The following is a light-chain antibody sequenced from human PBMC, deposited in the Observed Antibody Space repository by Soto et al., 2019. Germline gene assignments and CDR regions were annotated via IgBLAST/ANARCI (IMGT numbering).Light chain of an antibody. J-gene: IGKJ1*01. Sequence: EIVLTQSPGSLSLSLGERATLSCRASQSVDSAFFAWYQQKPGQPPRLLMYGASRRATGIPDRFSGRGSGTDFTLTISRLEPEDFAVYYYQQYDSSLTFGQGTKVEI. CDR1: QSVDSAF. CDR3: QQYDSSLT. V-gene: IGKV3-20*01. CDR2: GAS.